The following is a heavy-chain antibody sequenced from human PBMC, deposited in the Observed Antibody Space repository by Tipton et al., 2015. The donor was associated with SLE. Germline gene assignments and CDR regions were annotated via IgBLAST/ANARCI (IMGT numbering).Heavy chain of an antibody. CDR3: ARAGFSGPFDY. CDR1: GGSISSGGYY. J-gene: IGHJ4*02. CDR2: IYYSGST. Sequence: TLSLTCTVSGGSISSGGYYWSWIRQHPEKGLEWIGYIYYSGSTYYNPSLKSRVTISVDTSKNQFSLKVSSVTAADTAVYYCARAGFSGPFDYWGQGTLVTVSS. V-gene: IGHV4-31*03. D-gene: IGHD2-15*01.